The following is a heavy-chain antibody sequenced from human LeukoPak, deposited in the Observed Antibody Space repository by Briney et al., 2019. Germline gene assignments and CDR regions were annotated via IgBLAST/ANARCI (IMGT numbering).Heavy chain of an antibody. V-gene: IGHV1-69*05. CDR1: IGTFSSYA. CDR3: ARGRLSGSYRFDY. CDR2: IIPNFGTA. Sequence: TVKLSCESSIGTFSSYAISWVRQAPGQGLEWVGGIIPNFGTANYAQKFQGRVTITTDESTRTAYMDLSSLRSEDTAVYYCARGRLSGSYRFDYWGQGTLVTVSS. J-gene: IGHJ4*02. D-gene: IGHD1-26*01.